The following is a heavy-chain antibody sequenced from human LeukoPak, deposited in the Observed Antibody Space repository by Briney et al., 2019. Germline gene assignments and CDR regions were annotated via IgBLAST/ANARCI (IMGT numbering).Heavy chain of an antibody. V-gene: IGHV3-66*01. CDR3: ARERGRGVISPYFDQ. CDR2: IYSDGDT. Sequence: PGRSLRLSCAASGFTVSSNYMSWVRQAPGRGLEWVSVIYSDGDTRYADSVKGRFTISRDNSKNTLYLQMNSLRAEDTALYYCARERGRGVISPYFDQWGQGSLVTVSS. D-gene: IGHD3-10*01. J-gene: IGHJ4*02. CDR1: GFTVSSNY.